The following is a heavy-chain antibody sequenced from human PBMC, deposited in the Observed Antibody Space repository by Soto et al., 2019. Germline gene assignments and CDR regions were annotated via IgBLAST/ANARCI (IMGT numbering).Heavy chain of an antibody. D-gene: IGHD6-13*01. Sequence: SETLSLTCTVSGGSVSSGDYYWSWIRQPPGKGLEWIGNIYYSGSTNYNPSLKSRATISVDTSKNQFSLKVSSATAADTAVYYCARHLGYSSSWSRSENWFDPWGQGTLVTVS. V-gene: IGHV4-61*08. CDR3: ARHLGYSSSWSRSENWFDP. J-gene: IGHJ5*02. CDR2: IYYSGST. CDR1: GGSVSSGDYY.